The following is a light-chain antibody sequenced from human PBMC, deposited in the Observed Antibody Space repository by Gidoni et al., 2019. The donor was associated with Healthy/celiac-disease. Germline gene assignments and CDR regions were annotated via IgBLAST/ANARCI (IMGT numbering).Light chain of an antibody. CDR1: PSISSW. V-gene: IGKV1-5*03. Sequence: DIKMTQSPSTLSASVGARVTITCRASPSISSWLAWYQQKPGKAPKRLIYKASSLESGVPSRFSGSGSGTAFTLTISSLQADDFATYYCQQYKSYWTFGQGTKVEIK. J-gene: IGKJ1*01. CDR3: QQYKSYWT. CDR2: KAS.